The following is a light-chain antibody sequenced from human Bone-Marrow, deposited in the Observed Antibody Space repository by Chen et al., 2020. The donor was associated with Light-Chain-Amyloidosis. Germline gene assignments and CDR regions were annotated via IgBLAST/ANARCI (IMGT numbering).Light chain of an antibody. Sequence: SYVLTQPSSVSGAPGQTAPIARGGNNLGSTRLHWYQQMPGQAPLLLVYDDSDRPSGVPLRLSGSNSAHTATLTISRVDAGDEADDYCQVWDRSSDRLVFGGGTKLTVL. CDR3: QVWDRSSDRLV. CDR1: NLGSTR. J-gene: IGLJ3*02. CDR2: DDS. V-gene: IGLV3-21*02.